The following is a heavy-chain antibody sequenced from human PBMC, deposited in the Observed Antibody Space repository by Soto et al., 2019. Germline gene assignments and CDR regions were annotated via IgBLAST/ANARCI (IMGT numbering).Heavy chain of an antibody. D-gene: IGHD6-19*01. CDR3: ARDRGVAPPVAGNTHYYYYMDV. V-gene: IGHV1-18*01. CDR1: GYSFTNYG. J-gene: IGHJ6*03. Sequence: QDQLVQSGVEVKKPGASVKVSCKASGYSFTNYGITWVRQAPGQGFEWMGWLSAYNGNTDYAQKFQGRVTMTTDASTSTAYLEWRSLRSDDTAVYYCARDRGVAPPVAGNTHYYYYMDVWGKGTTLTVSS. CDR2: LSAYNGNT.